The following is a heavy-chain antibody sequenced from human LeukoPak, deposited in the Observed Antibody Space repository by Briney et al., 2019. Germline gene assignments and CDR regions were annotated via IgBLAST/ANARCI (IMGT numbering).Heavy chain of an antibody. J-gene: IGHJ4*02. Sequence: ASVKVSSKASGYTFTSYGISWVRQAPGQGLEWMGWINPNSGGTNYSQKFQGRVTMMRDTSISTAYMELSRLRSDDTAVYYCARRYYYGSGSYFDYWGQGTLVTVSS. CDR1: GYTFTSYG. V-gene: IGHV1-2*02. D-gene: IGHD3-10*01. CDR3: ARRYYYGSGSYFDY. CDR2: INPNSGGT.